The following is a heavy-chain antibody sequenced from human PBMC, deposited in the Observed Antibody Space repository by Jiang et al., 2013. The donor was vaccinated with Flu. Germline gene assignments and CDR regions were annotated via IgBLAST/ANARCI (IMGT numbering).Heavy chain of an antibody. V-gene: IGHV1-2*02. D-gene: IGHD6-19*01. J-gene: IGHJ6*02. CDR1: GYTFTGYY. CDR3: ARDLGVAVYGMDV. Sequence: SGYTFTGYYMHWVRQAPGQGLEWMGWINPNSGGTNYAQKFQGRVTMTRDTSISTAYMELSRLRSDDTAVYYCARDLGVAVYGMDVWGQGTTVTVSS. CDR2: INPNSGGT.